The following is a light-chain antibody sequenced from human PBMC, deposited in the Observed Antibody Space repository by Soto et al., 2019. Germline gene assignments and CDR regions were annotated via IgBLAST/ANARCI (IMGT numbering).Light chain of an antibody. J-gene: IGKJ4*01. CDR2: RAS. Sequence: TQMTQSPSTLSASVGDSVSITCRASRDIGTWLAWFQQKPGRAPNLLIYRASTLARGVPSRFSGSGSGTEFTLTISSLQTDDFANYYCHRHQNYPRAFGGGTKVDI. CDR1: RDIGTW. V-gene: IGKV1-5*03. CDR3: HRHQNYPRA.